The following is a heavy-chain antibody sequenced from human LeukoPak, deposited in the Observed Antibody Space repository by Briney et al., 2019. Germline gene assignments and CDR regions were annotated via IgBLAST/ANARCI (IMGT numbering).Heavy chain of an antibody. Sequence: ASVKVSCKASGYTFTGYYMHWVRQAPGQGLERMGWINPNSGGTNYAQKFQGRVTMTRDTSISTAYMELSRLRSDDTAVYYCARDYDSRGYHDYWGQGTLVTVSS. D-gene: IGHD3-22*01. CDR2: INPNSGGT. V-gene: IGHV1-2*02. J-gene: IGHJ4*02. CDR3: ARDYDSRGYHDY. CDR1: GYTFTGYY.